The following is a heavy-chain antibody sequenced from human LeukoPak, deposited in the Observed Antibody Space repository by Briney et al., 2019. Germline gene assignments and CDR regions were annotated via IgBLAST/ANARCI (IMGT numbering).Heavy chain of an antibody. D-gene: IGHD1-26*01. Sequence: PSETLSLTCTVSGGSISSYYWGWIRQPPGKGLEWIGSIYHSGSTFYNPSLKSRVAISVDTSKNQVSLKLSSVTAADTAVYYCARDETMGSFDFWGQGALSPSRQ. CDR3: ARDETMGSFDF. V-gene: IGHV4-38-2*02. J-gene: IGHJ4*02. CDR1: GGSISSYY. CDR2: IYHSGST.